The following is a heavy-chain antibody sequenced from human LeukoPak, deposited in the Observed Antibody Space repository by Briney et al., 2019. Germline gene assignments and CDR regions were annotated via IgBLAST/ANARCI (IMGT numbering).Heavy chain of an antibody. J-gene: IGHJ4*02. Sequence: SETLSLTCTVSGGSISSSSYYWGWIRQPPGKGLEWIGSIYYSGSTYYNPSLKSRVTISVDTSKNQFSLKLSSVTAADPAVYYCARHLGSEQWLVPDPYYFDYWGQGTLVTVSS. CDR3: ARHLGSEQWLVPDPYYFDY. CDR2: IYYSGST. CDR1: GGSISSSSYY. V-gene: IGHV4-39*01. D-gene: IGHD6-19*01.